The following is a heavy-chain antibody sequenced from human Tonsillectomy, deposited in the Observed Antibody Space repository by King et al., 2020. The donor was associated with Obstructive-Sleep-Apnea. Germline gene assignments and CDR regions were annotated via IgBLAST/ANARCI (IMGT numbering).Heavy chain of an antibody. J-gene: IGHJ6*02. CDR1: GFSLINARMS. D-gene: IGHD3-9*01. Sequence: VTLKESGPVLVKPTETLTLTCTVSGFSLINARMSVSWIRQPPGKALEWLAHILSNDEKSYSTSLKRRLTISKDTSKSQVVLTMTSMDPVDTTTYFCARIPGKLWSILDYYYGMDVWGQGTTVTVSS. CDR2: ILSNDEK. V-gene: IGHV2-26*01. CDR3: ARIPGKLWSILDYYYGMDV.